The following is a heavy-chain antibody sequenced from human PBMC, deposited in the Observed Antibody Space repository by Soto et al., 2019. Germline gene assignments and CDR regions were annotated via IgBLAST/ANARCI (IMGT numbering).Heavy chain of an antibody. D-gene: IGHD3-22*01. Sequence: GGSLRLSCAASGFTFSSYSMNWVRQAPGKGLEWISYISSSSSSIYYADSVKGRFTISRDNANNSLYLQMNSLRDEDTAVYYCARDDYYDTSGYLALFDYWGQGTLVTVSS. J-gene: IGHJ4*02. CDR1: GFTFSSYS. V-gene: IGHV3-48*02. CDR3: ARDDYYDTSGYLALFDY. CDR2: ISSSSSSI.